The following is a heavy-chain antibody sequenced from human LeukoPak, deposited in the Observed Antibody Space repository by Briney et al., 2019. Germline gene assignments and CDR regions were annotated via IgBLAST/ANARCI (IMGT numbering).Heavy chain of an antibody. CDR3: ARGLSSSFSYYYYMDV. D-gene: IGHD6-6*01. CDR2: IYYSGST. Sequence: SETLSLTCTASGVSISSYYMSWIRQPPGKGLEWIGYIYYSGSTNYNPSLKSRVTISVDTSKYQFSLKLRSVTAADTAVYYCARGLSSSFSYYYYMDVWGKGATVTVSS. J-gene: IGHJ6*03. CDR1: GVSISSYY. V-gene: IGHV4-59*01.